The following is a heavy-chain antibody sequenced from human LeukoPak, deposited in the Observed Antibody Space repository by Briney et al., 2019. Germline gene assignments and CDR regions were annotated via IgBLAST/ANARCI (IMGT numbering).Heavy chain of an antibody. V-gene: IGHV3-21*01. J-gene: IGHJ3*02. D-gene: IGHD6-19*01. CDR2: ISSSSSYI. CDR1: GFTFSSYA. Sequence: KPGGSLRLSCAASGFTFSSYAMSWVRQAPGKGLEWVSSISSSSSYIYYADSVKGRFTISRDNAKNSLYLQMNSLRAEDTAVYYCARGSSGWYGAFDIWGQGTMVTVSS. CDR3: ARGSSGWYGAFDI.